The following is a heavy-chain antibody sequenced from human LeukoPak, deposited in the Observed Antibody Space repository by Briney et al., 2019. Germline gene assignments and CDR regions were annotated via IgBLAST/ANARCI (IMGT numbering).Heavy chain of an antibody. CDR2: INHSGST. CDR3: ARHRGYDFWSGYYYYFDY. J-gene: IGHJ4*02. Sequence: PSETLSLTCAVYGGSFSGYYWSWIRQPPGKGLEWIGEINHSGSTNYNPSLKSRVTISVDTSKNQFSLKLSSVTAADTALYYFARHRGYDFWSGYYYYFDYWGQGTLVTVSS. D-gene: IGHD3-3*01. V-gene: IGHV4-34*01. CDR1: GGSFSGYY.